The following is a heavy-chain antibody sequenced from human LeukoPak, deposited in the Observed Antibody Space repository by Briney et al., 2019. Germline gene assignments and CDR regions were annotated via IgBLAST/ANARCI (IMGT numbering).Heavy chain of an antibody. J-gene: IGHJ4*02. V-gene: IGHV4-34*01. CDR3: ASRGRKLLWFGEFGGFDY. CDR2: INYSGST. CDR1: GGSFSGYY. Sequence: SETLSLTCAVYGGSFSGYYWSWIRQPPGKGLEWIGEINYSGSTNYNPSLKSRVTISVDTSKDQFSLKLSSVTAADTAVYYCASRGRKLLWFGEFGGFDYWGQGTLVTVSS. D-gene: IGHD3-10*01.